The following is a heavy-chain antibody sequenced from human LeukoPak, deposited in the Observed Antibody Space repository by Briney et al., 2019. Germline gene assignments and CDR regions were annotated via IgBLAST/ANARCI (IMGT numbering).Heavy chain of an antibody. J-gene: IGHJ6*02. V-gene: IGHV1-8*01. Sequence: ASVKVSCKASGYTFTSYDINWVRQATGQGLEWMGWMNPNSGNTGYAQKFQGRVTMTRNTSISTAYIELSSLRSEDTAVYYCARGFHYYYGMDVWGQGTTVTVSS. CDR3: ARGFHYYYGMDV. CDR2: MNPNSGNT. CDR1: GYTFTSYD.